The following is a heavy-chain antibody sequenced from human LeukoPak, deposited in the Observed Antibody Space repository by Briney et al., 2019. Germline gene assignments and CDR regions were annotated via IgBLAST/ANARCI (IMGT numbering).Heavy chain of an antibody. J-gene: IGHJ3*02. CDR1: GFTFLTYA. CDR2: IRDSGAST. CDR3: AKAGRSGWYPGWPFDI. Sequence: GGSLRLSCAASGFTFLTYAMSWVRQAPGKGLQWVSVIRDSGASTYFADSVKGRFTISRDNSKNTLYLQMNSLRAEDTAVYYCAKAGRSGWYPGWPFDIWGQGTMVTVSS. D-gene: IGHD6-19*01. V-gene: IGHV3-23*01.